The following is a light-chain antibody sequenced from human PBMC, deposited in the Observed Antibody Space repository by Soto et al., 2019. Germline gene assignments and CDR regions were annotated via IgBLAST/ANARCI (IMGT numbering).Light chain of an antibody. V-gene: IGKV1-39*01. CDR1: QSIGSY. CDR3: QQTYSNPTRT. CDR2: AAS. J-gene: IGKJ1*01. Sequence: DIQMTQSPSSLSASVGDTVTITCRASQSIGSYVNWYQQIPGRAPKLLIYAASSFQSGVPSRFSGSGSGTDFALTISSLQPGDFATYYCQQTYSNPTRTFGQGTKVDIK.